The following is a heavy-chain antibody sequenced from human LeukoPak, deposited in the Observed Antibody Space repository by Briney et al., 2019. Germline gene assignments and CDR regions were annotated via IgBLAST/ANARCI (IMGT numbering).Heavy chain of an antibody. V-gene: IGHV4-34*01. CDR1: GGSFSGYY. Sequence: PSETLSLTCAVYGGSFSGYYWSWIRQPPGKGLEWIGEINHSGSTNYNPSLKSRVTISVDTSKNQFSLKLSSVTAAGTAVYYCARGRRRVDYWGQGTLVTVSS. CDR2: INHSGST. CDR3: ARGRRRVDY. J-gene: IGHJ4*02.